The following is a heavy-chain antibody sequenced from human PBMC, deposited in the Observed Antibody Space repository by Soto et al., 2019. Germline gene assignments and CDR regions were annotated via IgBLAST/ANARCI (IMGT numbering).Heavy chain of an antibody. CDR1: SGSVSSSSG. J-gene: IGHJ5*02. V-gene: IGHV4-4*02. CDR2: IYRSGST. CDR3: ARLLWFGENNGFDP. D-gene: IGHD3-10*01. Sequence: QVQLQESGPGLVKPSGTLSLTCAVSSGSVSSSSGWSWVRQSPTKGLEWIGEIYRSGSTNYNPSLKSRVTISVDKSKDQFSLNVSSVTAADTAVYYCARLLWFGENNGFDPWGQGTLVTVSS.